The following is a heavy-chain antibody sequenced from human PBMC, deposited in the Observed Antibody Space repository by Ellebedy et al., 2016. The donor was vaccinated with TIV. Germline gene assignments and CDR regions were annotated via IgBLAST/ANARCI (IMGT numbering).Heavy chain of an antibody. V-gene: IGHV4-39*07. CDR3: AMHQKELFDY. Sequence: MPSETLSLTCSVSGGSVTTTTYRWSWIRRPPGKGLEWLGTIYHTGHIYDNPSLGNRVTISIDTSKNQFSLTVRSVTAADTAVYSCAMHQKELFDYWGPGALISVSS. CDR2: IYHTGHI. CDR1: GGSVTTTTYR. J-gene: IGHJ4*02. D-gene: IGHD1-26*01.